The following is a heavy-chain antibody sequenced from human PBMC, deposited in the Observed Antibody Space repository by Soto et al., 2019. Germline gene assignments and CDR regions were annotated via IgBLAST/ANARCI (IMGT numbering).Heavy chain of an antibody. D-gene: IGHD2-15*01. Sequence: WGSLRVSCSASDFIFSESTIYWVRQVPGKGLEAISAVSTSGRSTYYADSVKDRFTISRDNSKNTLFLQMGSLRPEDTAIYYCVKQAHGLDGVAFDYWGQGTKVTVSS. CDR3: VKQAHGLDGVAFDY. CDR2: VSTSGRST. V-gene: IGHV3-64D*06. J-gene: IGHJ4*02. CDR1: DFIFSEST.